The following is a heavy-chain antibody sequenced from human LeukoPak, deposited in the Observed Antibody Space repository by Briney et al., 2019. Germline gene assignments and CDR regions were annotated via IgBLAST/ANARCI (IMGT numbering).Heavy chain of an antibody. D-gene: IGHD3-22*01. V-gene: IGHV4-30-4*01. CDR1: GASISSGDYY. J-gene: IGHJ4*02. CDR3: ARGPGIPYYYDSSGYYPADY. CDR2: IYYSGST. Sequence: SETLSLTCTVSGASISSGDYYWSWIRQPPGKGLECIGHIYYSGSTYYNPSLKSRVTISVDTSKNQFSLKLSSVTAADTAVYYCARGPGIPYYYDSSGYYPADYWGQGTLVTVSS.